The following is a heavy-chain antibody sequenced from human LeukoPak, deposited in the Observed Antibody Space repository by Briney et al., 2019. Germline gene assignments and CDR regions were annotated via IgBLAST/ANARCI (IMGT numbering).Heavy chain of an antibody. CDR1: GGTFSSYA. CDR2: IIPIFGTA. V-gene: IGHV1-69*01. D-gene: IGHD6-13*01. Sequence: SVKVSCKASGGTFSSYAISWVRQAPGQGLEWMGGIIPIFGTANYAQKFQGRVTITADESTSTAYMELRSLRSDDTAVYYCARDSIAAAGIYYYYGMDVWGQGTTVTVSS. CDR3: ARDSIAAAGIYYYYGMDV. J-gene: IGHJ6*02.